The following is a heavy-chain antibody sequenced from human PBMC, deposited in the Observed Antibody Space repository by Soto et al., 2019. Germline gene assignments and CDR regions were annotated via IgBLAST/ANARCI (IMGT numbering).Heavy chain of an antibody. V-gene: IGHV3-21*01. J-gene: IGHJ4*02. CDR1: GFTFSSYS. D-gene: IGHD2-21*02. CDR3: ARDQGAGGGNSLDY. Sequence: GGSLRLSCAASGFTFSSYSMNWVRQAPGKGLEWVSSISSSSSYIYYADSVKGRFTISRDNAKNSLYLQMNGLRAEDTAVYYCARDQGAGGGNSLDYWGQGTLVTVSS. CDR2: ISSSSSYI.